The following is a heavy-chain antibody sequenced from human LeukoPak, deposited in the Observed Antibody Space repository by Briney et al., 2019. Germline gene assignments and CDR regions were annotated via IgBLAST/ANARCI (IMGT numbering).Heavy chain of an antibody. CDR3: ARGTRFAFTVRAGYDY. CDR2: INHSGST. Sequence: PSETLSLTCAVYGGSFSGYYWSWIRQPPGKGLEWIGEINHSGSTNYNPSLKSRVTISVDTSKNQFSLKLSSVTAADSAVYYCARGTRFAFTVRAGYDYWGQGTLVSVSS. V-gene: IGHV4-34*01. D-gene: IGHD3-10*01. CDR1: GGSFSGYY. J-gene: IGHJ4*02.